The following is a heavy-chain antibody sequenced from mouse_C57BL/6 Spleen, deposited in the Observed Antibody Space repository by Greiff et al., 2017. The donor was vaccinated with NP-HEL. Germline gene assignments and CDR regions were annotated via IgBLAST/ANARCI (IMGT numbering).Heavy chain of an antibody. D-gene: IGHD1-1*01. Sequence: EVKLVESGGGLVKPGGSLKLSCAASGFTFSDYGMHWVRQAPEKGLEWVAYISSGSSTIYYADTVKGRFTISRDNAKNTLFLQMTSLRSEDTAMYYCAREGTTVRTLDYWGQGTTLTVSS. CDR1: GFTFSDYG. CDR2: ISSGSSTI. V-gene: IGHV5-17*01. J-gene: IGHJ2*01. CDR3: AREGTTVRTLDY.